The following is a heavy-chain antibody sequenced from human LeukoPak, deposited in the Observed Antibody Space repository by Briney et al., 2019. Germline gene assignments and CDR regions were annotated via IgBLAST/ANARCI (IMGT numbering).Heavy chain of an antibody. D-gene: IGHD3-22*01. CDR1: GFTFSSYA. CDR2: ISYDGSNK. J-gene: IGHJ3*02. V-gene: IGHV3-30-3*01. Sequence: QPGRSLRLSCAASGFTFSSYAMHWVRQAPGKGLEWVAVISYDGSNKYYADSVKGRFTSSRDNSKNTLYLQMNSLRAEDTAVYYCARDYYDSSGPVPGAFDIWGQGTMVTVSS. CDR3: ARDYYDSSGPVPGAFDI.